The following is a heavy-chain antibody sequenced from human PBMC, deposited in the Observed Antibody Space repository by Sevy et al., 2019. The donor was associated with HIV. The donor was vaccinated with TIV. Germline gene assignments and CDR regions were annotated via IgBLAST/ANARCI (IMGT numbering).Heavy chain of an antibody. CDR3: TTGAYYYDSGGYRGFDY. CDR1: GFTFNNAW. J-gene: IGHJ4*02. CDR2: IKSKTDGGTT. V-gene: IGHV3-15*01. D-gene: IGHD3-22*01. Sequence: GGSLRLSCAASGFTFNNAWMSWVRQAPGKGLEWVGRIKSKTDGGTTDYAAPVKGRFTISRDDSKNTLYLQMNCLKTEDTAVYYCTTGAYYYDSGGYRGFDYWGQGTLVTVSS.